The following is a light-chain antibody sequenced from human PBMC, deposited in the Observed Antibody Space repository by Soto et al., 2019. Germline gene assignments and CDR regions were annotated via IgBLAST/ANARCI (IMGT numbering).Light chain of an antibody. CDR2: DAS. Sequence: DIQMTQSPSTLSASVGDRVTITCRASQSIVRWLAWYQQKPGKAPKLLIYDASSLESGVPSRFIGSGSGTEFTLTISSLQPDDFATYYVQQYNSYSRTFGQGTKVENK. CDR3: QQYNSYSRT. J-gene: IGKJ1*01. CDR1: QSIVRW. V-gene: IGKV1-5*01.